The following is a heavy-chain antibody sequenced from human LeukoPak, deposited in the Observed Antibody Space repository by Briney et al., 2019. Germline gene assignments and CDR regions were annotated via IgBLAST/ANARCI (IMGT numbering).Heavy chain of an antibody. CDR3: AELGITMIGGV. J-gene: IGHJ6*04. CDR2: ISDSGAGT. Sequence: GGTLRLSCAASGFTFSNYGMSWVRQAPGKGLEWVSAISDSGAGTYYADSVKGRFTISRDNAKNSLYLQMNSLRAEDTAVYYCAELGITMIGGVWGKGTTVTISS. V-gene: IGHV3-23*01. D-gene: IGHD3-10*02. CDR1: GFTFSNYG.